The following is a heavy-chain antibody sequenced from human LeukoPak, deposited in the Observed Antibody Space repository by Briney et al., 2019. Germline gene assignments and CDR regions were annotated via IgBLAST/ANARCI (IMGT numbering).Heavy chain of an antibody. J-gene: IGHJ6*03. D-gene: IGHD3-10*01. Sequence: SETLSLTCAVYGGSFSGYYWSWIRQPPGKGLEWIGEINHSGSTNYNPSLKSRVTISVDTSKNQFSLKLSSVTAEDTAVYYCARRRTKLPMVRGVRTNMEVWGKGTTVTVSS. CDR3: ARRRTKLPMVRGVRTNMEV. CDR2: INHSGST. CDR1: GGSFSGYY. V-gene: IGHV4-34*01.